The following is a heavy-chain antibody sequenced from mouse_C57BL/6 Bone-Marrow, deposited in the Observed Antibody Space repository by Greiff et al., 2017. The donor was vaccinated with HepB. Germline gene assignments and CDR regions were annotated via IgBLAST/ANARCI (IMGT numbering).Heavy chain of an antibody. CDR3: VRRLRGYFDV. D-gene: IGHD1-1*01. V-gene: IGHV10-1*01. CDR1: GFSFNTYA. J-gene: IGHJ1*03. CDR2: IRSKSNNYAT. Sequence: EVQLVESGGGLVQPKGSLKLSCAASGFSFNTYAMNWVRQAPGKGLEWVARIRSKSNNYATYYADSVKDRFTISRDDSESMLYLQMNNLKTEDTAMYYCVRRLRGYFDVWGTGTTVTVSS.